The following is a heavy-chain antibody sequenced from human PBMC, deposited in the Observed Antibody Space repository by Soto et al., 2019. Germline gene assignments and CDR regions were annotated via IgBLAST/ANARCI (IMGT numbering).Heavy chain of an antibody. CDR3: ALDFWSGLNTNWFDP. CDR2: IIPIFGTA. Sequence: RASVKVSCKASGGTFSSYAISWVRQAPGQGPEWMGGIIPIFGTANYAQKFQGRVTITADESTSTAYMELSSLRSEDTAVYYCALDFWSGLNTNWFDPWGQGTLVTVSS. CDR1: GGTFSSYA. J-gene: IGHJ5*02. D-gene: IGHD3-3*01. V-gene: IGHV1-69*13.